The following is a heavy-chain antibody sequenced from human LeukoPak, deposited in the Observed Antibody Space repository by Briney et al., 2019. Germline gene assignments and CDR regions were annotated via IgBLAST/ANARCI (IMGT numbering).Heavy chain of an antibody. CDR1: GFTFSRYA. J-gene: IGHJ3*01. CDR2: ISGSGDNT. CDR3: VKEVIDSPPLDAYDV. D-gene: IGHD3-10*01. Sequence: GGSLRLSCKASGFTFSRYAMSWVRQAPGKGLECVSDISGSGDNTYYADSVKGRFTISGDNSKNTLYLQMNSLRAEDTAVYSCVKEVIDSPPLDAYDVWGQGTMVTVSS. V-gene: IGHV3-23*01.